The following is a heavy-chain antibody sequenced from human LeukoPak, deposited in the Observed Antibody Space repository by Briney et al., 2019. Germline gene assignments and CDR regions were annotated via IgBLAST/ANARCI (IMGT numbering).Heavy chain of an antibody. Sequence: GGSLRLSCAASGFTFSSYAMSWVRQAPGKGLEWVSAISGSGGSTYYADSVKGRFTISRDNSKNTLYLQMNSLRAEDTAVYYCAKDLERRYLDWVPIGYWGQGTLVTVST. CDR1: GFTFSSYA. D-gene: IGHD3-9*01. J-gene: IGHJ4*02. CDR3: AKDLERRYLDWVPIGY. CDR2: ISGSGGST. V-gene: IGHV3-23*01.